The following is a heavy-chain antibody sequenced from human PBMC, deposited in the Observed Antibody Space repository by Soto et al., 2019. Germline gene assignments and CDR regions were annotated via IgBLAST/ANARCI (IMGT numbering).Heavy chain of an antibody. V-gene: IGHV4-39*01. CDR2: IYYSGST. CDR1: GGSVSSSSCY. J-gene: IGHJ5*02. CDR3: ARAMVVTQNWFDP. Sequence: SETLSLTCTVSGGSVSSSSCYWGWIRQPPGKGLEWIGSIYYSGSTYYNPSLKSRVTMSVDTSKNQFSLKLSSVTAADTAVYYCARAMVVTQNWFDPWGQGTLVTVSS. D-gene: IGHD2-21*02.